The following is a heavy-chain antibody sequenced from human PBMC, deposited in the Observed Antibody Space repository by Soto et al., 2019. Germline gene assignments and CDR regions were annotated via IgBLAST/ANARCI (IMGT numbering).Heavy chain of an antibody. CDR2: ISAYNGNT. CDR3: AREEDYGDSTSGAFDI. V-gene: IGHV1-18*01. J-gene: IGHJ3*02. Sequence: QVPLVQSGAEVKKPGASVKVSCKASGYTFTSYGISWVRQAPGQGLEWMGWISAYNGNTNYAQKLQGRVTMTTDTSTSTAYMELRSLRSDDTAVYYCAREEDYGDSTSGAFDIWGQGTMVTVSS. D-gene: IGHD4-17*01. CDR1: GYTFTSYG.